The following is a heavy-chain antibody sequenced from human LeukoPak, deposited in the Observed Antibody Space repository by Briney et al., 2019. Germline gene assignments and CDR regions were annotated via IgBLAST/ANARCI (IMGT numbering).Heavy chain of an antibody. J-gene: IGHJ4*02. Sequence: PGGSLRLSCAASGFPFSNYAMSWVRQAPGKGLEWVSGISGSGDGTNYADPVKGRFTISRDNSKNTLYLQMNSLRAEDTAVYYCAKARSLYYYDSSGYFLPIYYFDYWGQGTRVTVSS. CDR2: ISGSGDGT. V-gene: IGHV3-23*01. CDR1: GFPFSNYA. D-gene: IGHD3-22*01. CDR3: AKARSLYYYDSSGYFLPIYYFDY.